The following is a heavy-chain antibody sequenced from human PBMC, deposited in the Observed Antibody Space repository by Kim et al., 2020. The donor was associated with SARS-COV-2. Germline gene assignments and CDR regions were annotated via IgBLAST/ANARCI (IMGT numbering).Heavy chain of an antibody. Sequence: SGPTLVNPTQTLTLTCTFSGFSLSTSGVGVGWIRQPPGKALEWLALIYWDDDKRSRPSLQRRLPITPDTSQTPLVLTLTNIDPLDTATYYCSHTLSWHYW. D-gene: IGHD6-13*01. V-gene: IGHV2-5*02. J-gene: IGHJ4*01. CDR1: GFSLSTSGVG. CDR2: IYWDDDK. CDR3: SHTLSWHY.